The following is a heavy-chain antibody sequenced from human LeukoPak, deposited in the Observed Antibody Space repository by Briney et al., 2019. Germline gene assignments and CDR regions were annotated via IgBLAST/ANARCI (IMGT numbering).Heavy chain of an antibody. CDR3: ARDGPAQMVDFDY. J-gene: IGHJ4*02. Sequence: ASVKVSCKASGYTFSGTGWYLYWLRQAPGKGLECMGWIYPNNGATAYAQKFQGRVAMTRDTSITTAYMELSGLRPDDTAVYYCARDGPAQMVDFDYWGQGTLVTVSS. V-gene: IGHV1-2*02. CDR1: GYTFSGTGWY. CDR2: IYPNNGAT. D-gene: IGHD3-10*01.